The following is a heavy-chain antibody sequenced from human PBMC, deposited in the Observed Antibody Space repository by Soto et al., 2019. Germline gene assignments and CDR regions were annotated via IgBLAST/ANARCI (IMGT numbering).Heavy chain of an antibody. J-gene: IGHJ4*02. V-gene: IGHV4-34*01. CDR2: INHSGST. CDR1: GGSFSGYY. Sequence: SETLSLTCAVYGGSFSGYYWSWIRQPPGKGLEWIGEINHSGSTNYNPSLKSRVTISVDTSKNQFSLKLSSVTAADTAVYYCARGRWGRGGYYFDYWGQGTLVTVSS. D-gene: IGHD3-16*01. CDR3: ARGRWGRGGYYFDY.